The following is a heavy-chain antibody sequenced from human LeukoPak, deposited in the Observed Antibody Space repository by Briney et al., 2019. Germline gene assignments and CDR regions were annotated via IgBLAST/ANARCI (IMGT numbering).Heavy chain of an antibody. CDR1: GFTFSSYE. J-gene: IGHJ4*02. Sequence: PGGSLRLSCAASGFTFSSYEMNWVRQAPGKGLEWVSYISSSGSTIYYADSVKGRSTISRDNAKNSLYLQMNSLRAEDTAVYYCARDRGHRLGIDYWGQGTLVTVSS. CDR3: ARDRGHRLGIDY. D-gene: IGHD7-27*01. CDR2: ISSSGSTI. V-gene: IGHV3-48*03.